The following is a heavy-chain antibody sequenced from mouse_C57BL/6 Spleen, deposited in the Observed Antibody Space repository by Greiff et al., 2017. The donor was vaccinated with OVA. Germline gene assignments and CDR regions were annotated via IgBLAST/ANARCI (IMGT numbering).Heavy chain of an antibody. CDR2: IRNKANGYTT. D-gene: IGHD1-1*01. CDR3: ARDAIYYYGSSYPFAY. V-gene: IGHV7-3*01. CDR1: GFTFTDYY. Sequence: EVKLVESGGGLVQPGGSLSLSCAASGFTFTDYYMSWVRQPPGKALEWLGFIRNKANGYTTEYSASVKGRFTISRDNSQSILYLQMNALRAEDSATYYCARDAIYYYGSSYPFAYWGQGTLVTVSA. J-gene: IGHJ3*01.